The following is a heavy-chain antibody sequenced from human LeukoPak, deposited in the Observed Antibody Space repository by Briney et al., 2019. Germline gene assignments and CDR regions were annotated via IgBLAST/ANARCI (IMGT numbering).Heavy chain of an antibody. CDR2: IDWDDDR. J-gene: IGHJ5*02. Sequence: SGPTLVNPTQTLTLTCTFSGFSLSTSGMCVSSIPQPPGKALEWLARIDWDDDRYYSTSLKTRLTISKDTSKNQVVLTMTNMDPVDTATYYCARIPCNWNDGWGQGTLVTVSS. CDR1: GFSLSTSGMC. CDR3: ARIPCNWNDG. V-gene: IGHV2-70*11.